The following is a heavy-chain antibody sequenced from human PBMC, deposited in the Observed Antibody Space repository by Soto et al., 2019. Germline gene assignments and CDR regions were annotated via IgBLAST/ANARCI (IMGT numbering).Heavy chain of an antibody. CDR3: ARGGYYESGHKPYNWFDP. V-gene: IGHV3-48*04. Sequence: GGSLRLSCAASGFTFNTYSMNWVRQAPGKGLEWLSYISDSSRTILYADSVKGRFTISRDNAKNSLYLQMNSLRAEDTAVYYCARGGYYESGHKPYNWFDPWGQGTLVTVSS. CDR1: GFTFNTYS. J-gene: IGHJ5*02. CDR2: ISDSSRTI. D-gene: IGHD3-22*01.